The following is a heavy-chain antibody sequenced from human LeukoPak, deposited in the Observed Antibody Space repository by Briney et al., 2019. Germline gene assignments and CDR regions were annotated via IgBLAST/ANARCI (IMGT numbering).Heavy chain of an antibody. CDR2: IYSGGST. CDR3: AKDYYYGSGSYYPSLGFFDY. D-gene: IGHD3-10*01. CDR1: GFTVSSNY. V-gene: IGHV3-53*01. Sequence: PGGSLRLSCAASGFTVSSNYMSWVRQAPGKGLEWVSIIYSGGSTFYADSVKGRFTISRDNSKNTLYLQMNSLRAEDTAVYYCAKDYYYGSGSYYPSLGFFDYWGQGTLVTVSS. J-gene: IGHJ4*02.